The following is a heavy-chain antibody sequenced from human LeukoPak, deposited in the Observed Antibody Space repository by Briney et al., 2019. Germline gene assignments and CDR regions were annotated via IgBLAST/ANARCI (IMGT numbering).Heavy chain of an antibody. J-gene: IGHJ3*02. CDR3: ARARGYYYDSSVPGTFDI. CDR2: INWNGGST. Sequence: RPGGSLRLSCAASGFTFDDYGMSWVRQAPGKGLEWVSGINWNGGSTGYADSVKGRFTISRDNAKNSLYLQMNSLRAEDTALYHCARARGYYYDSSVPGTFDIWGQGTMVTVSS. CDR1: GFTFDDYG. D-gene: IGHD3-22*01. V-gene: IGHV3-20*01.